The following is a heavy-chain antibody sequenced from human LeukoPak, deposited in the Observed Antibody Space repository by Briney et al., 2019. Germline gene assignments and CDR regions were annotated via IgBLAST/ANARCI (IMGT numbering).Heavy chain of an antibody. CDR2: IYYSGST. Sequence: SETLSLTCTVSGGSISSYYWSWIRQPPGKGLERIGYIYYSGSTNYNPSRKSRVTISVDTSKNQFSLKLSSVTAADTAVYYCARHGIPYNWFDPWGQGTLVTVSS. CDR3: ARHGIPYNWFDP. J-gene: IGHJ5*02. CDR1: GGSISSYY. D-gene: IGHD1-14*01. V-gene: IGHV4-59*08.